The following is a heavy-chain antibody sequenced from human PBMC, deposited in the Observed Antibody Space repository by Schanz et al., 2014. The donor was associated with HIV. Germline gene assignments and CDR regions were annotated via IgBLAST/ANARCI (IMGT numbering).Heavy chain of an antibody. J-gene: IGHJ6*02. CDR1: GGSFSGYY. D-gene: IGHD6-25*01. V-gene: IGHV4-34*01. Sequence: QVQLQQWGAGLLKPSETLSLKCAVYGGSFSGYYWTWIRQSPGKGLEWIGEINHSESTNYNPSLKRRVTLSVDTSKNQFPLKLSSVTAADTAVYYCGRVSGYYGMDVWGQGTAVTVSS. CDR2: INHSEST. CDR3: GRVSGYYGMDV.